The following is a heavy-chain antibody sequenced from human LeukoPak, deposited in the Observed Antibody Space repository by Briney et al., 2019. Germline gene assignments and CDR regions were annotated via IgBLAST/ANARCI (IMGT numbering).Heavy chain of an antibody. D-gene: IGHD6-19*01. CDR1: GFTFRNYA. CDR3: TRDSAVTGLYFDY. J-gene: IGHJ4*02. CDR2: IRSKAYGGTT. V-gene: IGHV3-49*03. Sequence: GGSLRLSCTASGFTFRNYAMSWFRQVPGKGLEWVGFIRSKAYGGTTEYAASVKGRFTISRDDSKSTAYLQMNSLKTEDTAVYYCTRDSAVTGLYFDYWGQGTLVTVSS.